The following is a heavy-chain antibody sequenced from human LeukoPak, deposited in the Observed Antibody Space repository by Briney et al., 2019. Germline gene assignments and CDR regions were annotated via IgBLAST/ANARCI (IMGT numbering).Heavy chain of an antibody. CDR2: ISGSGAST. V-gene: IGHV3-23*01. CDR1: GFTLSTNA. Sequence: GGSLRLSCLTSGFTLSTNAMSWVRQAPGKGLEWISGISGSGASTYYADSVKGRFTISRDDSRNTLYLQMNSLRADDTAVYYCAKVASADAQARLNYWGQGTLVTVSS. CDR3: AKVASADAQARLNY. J-gene: IGHJ4*02. D-gene: IGHD6-19*01.